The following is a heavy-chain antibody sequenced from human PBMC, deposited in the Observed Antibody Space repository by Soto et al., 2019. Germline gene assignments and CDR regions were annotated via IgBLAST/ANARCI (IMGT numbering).Heavy chain of an antibody. CDR3: ARDGAYCSGGSCYSGPPWFDP. D-gene: IGHD2-15*01. CDR2: IIPIFGTA. CDR1: GGTFSSYA. Sequence: QVQLVQSGAEVKKPGSSVKVSCKASGGTFSSYAISWVRQAPGQGLEWMGGIIPIFGTANYAQKFQGRVTITADESTSPAYMELSSLRSEDTAVYYCARDGAYCSGGSCYSGPPWFDPWGQGTLVTVSS. J-gene: IGHJ5*02. V-gene: IGHV1-69*01.